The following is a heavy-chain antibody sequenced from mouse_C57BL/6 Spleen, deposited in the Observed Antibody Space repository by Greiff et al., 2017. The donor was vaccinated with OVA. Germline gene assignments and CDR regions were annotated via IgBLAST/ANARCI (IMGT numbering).Heavy chain of an antibody. CDR1: GFTFSDYG. D-gene: IGHD1-1*01. V-gene: IGHV5-17*01. J-gene: IGHJ1*03. CDR2: ISSGSSTI. CDR3: ARNYYGSSYGYFDV. Sequence: EVMLVESGGGLVKPGGSLKLSCAASGFTFSDYGMHWVRQAPETGLEWVAYISSGSSTIYYADTVKGRFTISRDNAKNTLFLQMTSLRSEDTAMYYCARNYYGSSYGYFDVWGTGTTVTVSS.